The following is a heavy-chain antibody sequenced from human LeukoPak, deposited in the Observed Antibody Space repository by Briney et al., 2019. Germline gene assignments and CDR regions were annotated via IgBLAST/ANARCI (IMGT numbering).Heavy chain of an antibody. CDR3: ARGIIVGATQIFDY. CDR2: IYYSGST. D-gene: IGHD1-26*01. CDR1: GGSISSSSYY. Sequence: SETLSLTCTVSGGSISSSSYYWGWIRQPPGKGLEWIGSIYYSGSTYYNPSLKSRVTISADTSKNRFSLKLSSVTAADTAVYYCARGIIVGATQIFDYWGQGTLVTVSS. J-gene: IGHJ4*02. V-gene: IGHV4-39*07.